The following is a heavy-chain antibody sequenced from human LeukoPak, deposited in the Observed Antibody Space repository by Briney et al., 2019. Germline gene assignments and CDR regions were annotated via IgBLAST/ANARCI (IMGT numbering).Heavy chain of an antibody. CDR3: ARGRSLDSRYLLDY. Sequence: VASVKVSCKASGYTFTGYYMHWVRQAPGQGLEWMGRINPNSGGTNYAQKFQGRVTMTRDTSISTAYMELSRLRSDDTAVYCCARGRSLDSRYLLDYWGQGTLVTVS. CDR1: GYTFTGYY. V-gene: IGHV1-2*06. J-gene: IGHJ4*02. D-gene: IGHD3-22*01. CDR2: INPNSGGT.